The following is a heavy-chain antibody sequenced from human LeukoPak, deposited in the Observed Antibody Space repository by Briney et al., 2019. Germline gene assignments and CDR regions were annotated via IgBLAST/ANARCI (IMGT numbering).Heavy chain of an antibody. Sequence: ASVKVSCKASGGTFSSYAISWVRQAPGQGLEWMGRIIPILGMANYAQKFQGRVTITADKSTSTAYMELSSLRSEDTAVYYCARDQAYYGSGSNYGMDVWGQGTTVTVSS. V-gene: IGHV1-69*04. D-gene: IGHD3-10*01. J-gene: IGHJ6*02. CDR3: ARDQAYYGSGSNYGMDV. CDR1: GGTFSSYA. CDR2: IIPILGMA.